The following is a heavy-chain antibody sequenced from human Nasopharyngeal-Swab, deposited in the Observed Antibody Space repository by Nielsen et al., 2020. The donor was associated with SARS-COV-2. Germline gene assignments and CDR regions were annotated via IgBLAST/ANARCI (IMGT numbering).Heavy chain of an antibody. Sequence: PGKGLEWVSGINWNGGSTGYADSVKGRFTISRDNAKNSLYLQMNSLRAEDTAVYYCARDKPGITIFGVVIGPFDYWGQGTLVTVSS. J-gene: IGHJ4*02. D-gene: IGHD3-3*01. CDR2: INWNGGST. V-gene: IGHV3-20*03. CDR3: ARDKPGITIFGVVIGPFDY.